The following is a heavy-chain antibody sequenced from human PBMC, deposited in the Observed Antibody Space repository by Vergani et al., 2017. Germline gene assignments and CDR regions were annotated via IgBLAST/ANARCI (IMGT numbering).Heavy chain of an antibody. Sequence: QLQESGPGLVKPSQTLSLTCTVSGASMSSVGYYWTWIRQSAGKRLEWIGDILGSGTANYNPSFQGRVSMSVATSKNQFSLTLSSVNATDTAVYYCARHDRKTYTATMGWYDYWGQGILVTVSS. CDR2: ILGSGTA. D-gene: IGHD3-16*01. J-gene: IGHJ4*02. CDR3: ARHDRKTYTATMGWYDY. V-gene: IGHV4-61*02. CDR1: GASMSSVGYY.